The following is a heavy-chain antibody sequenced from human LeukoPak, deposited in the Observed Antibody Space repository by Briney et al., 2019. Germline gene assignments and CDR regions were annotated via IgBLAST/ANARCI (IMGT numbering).Heavy chain of an antibody. J-gene: IGHJ4*02. Sequence: SVKVSCKASGGTFSSYAISWVRQAPGQGLEWMGRIIPILGIANYAQKFQGRVTITADKSTSTAYMELSSLRSEDTAVYYCARRPPVSAYYFDYWGQGTLVTVSS. CDR1: GGTFSSYA. D-gene: IGHD6-19*01. CDR2: IIPILGIA. V-gene: IGHV1-69*04. CDR3: ARRPPVSAYYFDY.